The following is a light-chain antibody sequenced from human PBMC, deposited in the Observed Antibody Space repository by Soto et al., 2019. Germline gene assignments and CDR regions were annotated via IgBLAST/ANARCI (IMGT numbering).Light chain of an antibody. Sequence: QSVLTQPASVSGSPGQSITISCTGTDSDVGGYNYVSWYQQHPGNAPKVMIYDVSNRPSGASNRFSGSKSGNTASLIISGLQAEDEADYYCSSYTINGVGVFGGGTKLTVL. CDR1: DSDVGGYNY. CDR3: SSYTINGVGV. V-gene: IGLV2-14*01. CDR2: DVS. J-gene: IGLJ2*01.